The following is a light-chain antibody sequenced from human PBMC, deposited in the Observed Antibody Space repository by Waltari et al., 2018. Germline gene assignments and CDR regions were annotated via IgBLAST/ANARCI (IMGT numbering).Light chain of an antibody. CDR3: QQYSDWPLT. Sequence: EIVMTQSPATLSVSPGERVTLSCRASQSVNNKLAWYQQKPGQAPRLPIYDASTRATGIPTSFSGSGSGTEFTITISSLQSEDFAVYYCQQYSDWPLTFGGGTKVEIK. V-gene: IGKV3-15*01. J-gene: IGKJ4*01. CDR2: DAS. CDR1: QSVNNK.